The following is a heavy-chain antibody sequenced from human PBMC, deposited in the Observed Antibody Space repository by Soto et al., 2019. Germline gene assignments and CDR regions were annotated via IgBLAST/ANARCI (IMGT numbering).Heavy chain of an antibody. CDR1: GGGFSTYA. CDR2: VSPIVDTT. V-gene: IGHV1-69*01. D-gene: IGHD4-17*01. J-gene: IGHJ4*02. Sequence: VQLVQSGAEVKKPGSSVKVSCKASGGGFSTYAITWVRQAPGQGLEWMGGVSPIVDTTYYAQKVQGRVTITADESTTTVHMELTSLTSEDTSVYDCATGGTTVTRRFDYWAEGTLVTVSS. CDR3: ATGGTTVTRRFDY.